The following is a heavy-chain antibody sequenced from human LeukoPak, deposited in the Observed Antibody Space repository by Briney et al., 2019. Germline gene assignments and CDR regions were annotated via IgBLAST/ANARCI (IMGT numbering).Heavy chain of an antibody. CDR1: GGTFSSYA. J-gene: IGHJ6*02. CDR3: ARVRMVRGVSPFGMDV. Sequence: SVKVSCKASGGTFSSYAISWVRQAPGQGLEWMGGIIPIFGTANYAQKLQGRVTMTTDTSTSTAYMELRSLRSDDTAVYYCARVRMVRGVSPFGMDVWGQGTTVTVSS. CDR2: IIPIFGTA. V-gene: IGHV1-69*05. D-gene: IGHD3-10*01.